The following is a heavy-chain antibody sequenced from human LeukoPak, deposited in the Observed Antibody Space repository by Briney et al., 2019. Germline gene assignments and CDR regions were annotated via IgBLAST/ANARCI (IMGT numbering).Heavy chain of an antibody. CDR3: AREGYSGYDEDY. D-gene: IGHD5-12*01. CDR1: GYTFTGYY. Sequence: RASVKVSCKASGYTFTGYYIHWVRQAPGQGLEWMGGIIPIFGTANYAQKFQGRVTITADKSTSTAYMELSSLRSEDTAVYYCAREGYSGYDEDYWGQGTLVTVSS. V-gene: IGHV1-69*06. CDR2: IIPIFGTA. J-gene: IGHJ4*02.